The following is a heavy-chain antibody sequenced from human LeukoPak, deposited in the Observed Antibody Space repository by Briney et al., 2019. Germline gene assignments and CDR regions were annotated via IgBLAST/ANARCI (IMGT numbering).Heavy chain of an antibody. CDR2: IRYDESNK. V-gene: IGHV3-30*02. D-gene: IGHD6-19*01. CDR3: ATMQWLEGVDWFDP. CDR1: GFIFINYG. J-gene: IGHJ5*02. Sequence: GGSLRLSCAASGFIFINYGMHWVRQAPGKGLEWVAFIRYDESNKFYADSVKGRFTISRDNSKNILFLQMNSLRAEDTAVYYCATMQWLEGVDWFDPWGQGTLVTVSS.